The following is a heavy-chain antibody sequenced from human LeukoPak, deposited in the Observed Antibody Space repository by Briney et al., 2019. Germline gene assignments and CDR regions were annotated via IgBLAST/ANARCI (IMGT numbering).Heavy chain of an antibody. CDR1: GGSISSYY. D-gene: IGHD5-12*01. CDR2: IYYSGST. Sequence: IPSETLSPTCTVSGGSISSYYWSWIRQPPGKGLEWIGYIYYSGSTNYNPSLKSRVTISVDTSKNQFSLKLSSVTAADTAVYYCARVSSGYEFDYWGQGTLVTVSS. J-gene: IGHJ4*02. V-gene: IGHV4-59*01. CDR3: ARVSSGYEFDY.